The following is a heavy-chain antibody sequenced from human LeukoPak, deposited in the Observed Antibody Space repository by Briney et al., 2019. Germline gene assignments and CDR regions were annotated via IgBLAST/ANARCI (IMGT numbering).Heavy chain of an antibody. CDR2: ISSSGSTI. D-gene: IGHD6-13*01. CDR1: GFTFSSYE. CDR3: ARVPYSSSWSEYFQH. Sequence: GGSLRLSCAASGFTFSSYEMNWVHQAPGKGLDWVSYISSSGSTIYYADSVKGRFTISRDNAKNSLHLQMNSLRAEDTTVYYCARVPYSSSWSEYFQHWGQGTLVTVSS. J-gene: IGHJ1*01. V-gene: IGHV3-48*03.